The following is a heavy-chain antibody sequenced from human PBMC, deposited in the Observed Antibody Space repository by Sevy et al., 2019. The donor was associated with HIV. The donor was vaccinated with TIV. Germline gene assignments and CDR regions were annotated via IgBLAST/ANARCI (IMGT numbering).Heavy chain of an antibody. V-gene: IGHV4-61*08. CDR2: IYYSGNT. Sequence: SETLSLTCTVSGGSVRSDAYYWSWVRQPPGKGLESIGYIYYSGNTNYNPSLKSRATLSVDTSKNQFSLKLNSMTAADTAVYYCARVVVTSGNEYYYGMDVWGQGTTVTVSS. CDR1: GGSVRSDAYY. D-gene: IGHD2-21*02. CDR3: ARVVVTSGNEYYYGMDV. J-gene: IGHJ6*02.